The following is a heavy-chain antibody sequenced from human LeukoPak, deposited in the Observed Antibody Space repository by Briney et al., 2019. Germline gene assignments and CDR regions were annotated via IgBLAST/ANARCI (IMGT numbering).Heavy chain of an antibody. Sequence: PGGSLRLSCAASGFTFSSYAMSWVRQAPGKGLERVSAISGSGGSTYYADSVKGRFTISRDNSKNTLYLQMNSLRAEDTAVYYCARWYSSSYSYFDSWGQGTLVTVSS. J-gene: IGHJ4*02. D-gene: IGHD6-13*01. V-gene: IGHV3-23*01. CDR3: ARWYSSSYSYFDS. CDR1: GFTFSSYA. CDR2: ISGSGGST.